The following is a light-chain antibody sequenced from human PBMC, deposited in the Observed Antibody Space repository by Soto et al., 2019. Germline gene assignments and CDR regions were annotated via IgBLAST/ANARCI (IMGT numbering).Light chain of an antibody. CDR2: GAS. V-gene: IGKV3-15*01. J-gene: IGKJ1*01. Sequence: EIVMTQSPATLSVSPGERATLSCRAGQSVSSNLAWYQQKPGQAPRLLIYGASTGATGVPARFSGGGSGTEFTLTISSLQSEDFAVYYCQQYNNWPSWTFGQGTKV. CDR3: QQYNNWPSWT. CDR1: QSVSSN.